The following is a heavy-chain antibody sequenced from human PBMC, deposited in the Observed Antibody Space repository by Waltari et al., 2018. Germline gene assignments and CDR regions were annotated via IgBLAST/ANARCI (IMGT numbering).Heavy chain of an antibody. CDR3: ARDGIFGVVD. V-gene: IGHV4-61*01. D-gene: IGHD3-3*01. J-gene: IGHJ4*02. Sequence: QVQLQESGPGLVKPSETLSLTCAVSGYSISTGYYWGWIRQPPGKGLEWIGYIYYSGSTNYNPSLKSRVTISVDTSKNQFSLKLSSVTAADTAVYYCARDGIFGVVDWGQGTLVTVSS. CDR1: GYSISTGYY. CDR2: IYYSGST.